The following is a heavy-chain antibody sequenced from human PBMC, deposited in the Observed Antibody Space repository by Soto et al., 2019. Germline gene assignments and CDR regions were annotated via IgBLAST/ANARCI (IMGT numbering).Heavy chain of an antibody. CDR3: AREGGSSWHRNFDY. V-gene: IGHV4-38-2*02. Sequence: SETLSLTCAVSGYSISSGYYWGWIRQPPGKGLEWIGSIYHSGSTYYNPSLKSRVTISVDTSKNQFSLKLSSVTAADTAVYYCAREGGSSWHRNFDYWGQGTLVTVSS. CDR1: GYSISSGYY. CDR2: IYHSGST. J-gene: IGHJ4*02. D-gene: IGHD6-13*01.